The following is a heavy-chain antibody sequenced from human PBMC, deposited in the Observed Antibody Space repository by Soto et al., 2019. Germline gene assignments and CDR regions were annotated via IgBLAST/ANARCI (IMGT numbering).Heavy chain of an antibody. CDR1: GFTFRNYG. D-gene: IGHD4-17*01. V-gene: IGHV3-33*01. Sequence: PGGSLRLSCAASGFTFRNYGMHWVRQAPGKGLEWVAVIWYDGSNEYYADSVKGRFTISRDNSKNTLYLQMNSLRAEDTAVYYCARDPRKTSVTTCVDSWGQGTLVTVSS. J-gene: IGHJ4*02. CDR3: ARDPRKTSVTTCVDS. CDR2: IWYDGSNE.